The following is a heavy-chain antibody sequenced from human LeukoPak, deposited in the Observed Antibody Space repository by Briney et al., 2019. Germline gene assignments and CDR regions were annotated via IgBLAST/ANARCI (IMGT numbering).Heavy chain of an antibody. J-gene: IGHJ4*02. Sequence: GASVKVSCKASGYTFTGYYMHWVRQAPGQGLEWMGWINPNSGGTNYAQKFQGRVTMTRDTSISTAYMELSRLRSDDTAVYYCAREGSELERRWYFGYWGQGTLGTVSS. CDR1: GYTFTGYY. CDR3: AREGSELERRWYFGY. V-gene: IGHV1-2*02. D-gene: IGHD1-1*01. CDR2: INPNSGGT.